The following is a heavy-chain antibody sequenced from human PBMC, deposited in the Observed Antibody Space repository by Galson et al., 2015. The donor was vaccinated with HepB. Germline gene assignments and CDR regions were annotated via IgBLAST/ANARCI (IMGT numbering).Heavy chain of an antibody. J-gene: IGHJ3*02. CDR3: AKQLLGAIPDAFDI. V-gene: IGHV3-66*04. CDR2: IYSGGST. Sequence: SLRLSCAASGFTVSSNYMSWVRQAPGKGLEWVSVIYSGGSTYYADSVKGRFTISRDNSKNTLYLQMNSLRAEDTAVYYCAKQLLGAIPDAFDIWGQGTMVTVSS. CDR1: GFTVSSNY. D-gene: IGHD2-15*01.